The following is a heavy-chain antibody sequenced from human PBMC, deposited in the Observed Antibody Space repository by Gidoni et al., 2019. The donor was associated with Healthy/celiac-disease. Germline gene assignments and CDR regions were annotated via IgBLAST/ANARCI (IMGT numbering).Heavy chain of an antibody. D-gene: IGHD3-3*01. CDR1: GGSTSSSSYY. CDR3: ASGRITIFGVVITFDY. V-gene: IGHV4-39*01. CDR2: IYSSGST. Sequence: QLQLQESGPGLVKPSETLSLTCTVSGGSTSSSSYYWGWSRQPPGKGREWIGSIYSSGSTYYNPSLKSRVTISVDTSKNQFSLKLSSVTAADTAVYYCASGRITIFGVVITFDYWGQGTLVTVSS. J-gene: IGHJ4*02.